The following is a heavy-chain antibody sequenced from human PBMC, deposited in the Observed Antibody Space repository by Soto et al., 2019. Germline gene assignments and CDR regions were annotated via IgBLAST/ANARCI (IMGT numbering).Heavy chain of an antibody. CDR1: GGPFRSYA. Sequence: SVKVSFKASGGPFRSYAISWVRQAPGQGLEWMGGILSICGTANYAQKFQGRVTITADESTSTAYMELSSLRSEDTAVYYCARATAPIAATTNHYYYYGMDVWGQGTTVTVSS. J-gene: IGHJ6*02. CDR3: ARATAPIAATTNHYYYYGMDV. CDR2: ILSICGTA. D-gene: IGHD1-26*01. V-gene: IGHV1-69*13.